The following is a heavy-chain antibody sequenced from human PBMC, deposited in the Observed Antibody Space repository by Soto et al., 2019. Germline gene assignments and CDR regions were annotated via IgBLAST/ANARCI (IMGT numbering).Heavy chain of an antibody. V-gene: IGHV3-30*18. CDR1: GFTFRTYG. CDR3: AKEAPGGWHFFDT. Sequence: LSLSCAASGFTFRTYGMHWVRQAPGKGLEWVAFISDDGSQKYYGDSVKGRFTISRDNSKNTLSLRMISLRTEDTSVYYCAKEAPGGWHFFDTWGQGTLVTVSS. J-gene: IGHJ4*02. CDR2: ISDDGSQK. D-gene: IGHD6-19*01.